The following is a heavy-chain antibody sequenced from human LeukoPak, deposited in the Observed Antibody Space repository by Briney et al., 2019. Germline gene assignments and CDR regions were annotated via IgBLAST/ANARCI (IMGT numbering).Heavy chain of an antibody. Sequence: SETLSLTCAVHGGSFNGFYWTWMRQPPGKGPEWIGEINHSRGTSYTASLWSRVTISQDTSKNQFSLKVTSVTAADTAVYYCARGLGEGYPDSWGQGTLVIVSS. J-gene: IGHJ4*02. V-gene: IGHV4-34*01. D-gene: IGHD5-24*01. CDR3: ARGLGEGYPDS. CDR2: INHSRGT. CDR1: GGSFNGFY.